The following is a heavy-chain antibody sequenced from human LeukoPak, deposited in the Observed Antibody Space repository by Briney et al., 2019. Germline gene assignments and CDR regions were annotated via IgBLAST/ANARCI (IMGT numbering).Heavy chain of an antibody. CDR2: TYYRSTWYN. V-gene: IGHV6-1*01. J-gene: IGHJ5*02. CDR3: ARRLTQYDCFDP. CDR1: GDSVSSNSAA. D-gene: IGHD2-2*01. Sequence: SQTLSLTCAVSGDSVSSNSAAWNWIRQSPSRGLEWLGRTYYRSTWYNNYAVSVRGRITVNPDTSKNQFSLHLNSVTPEDTAVYYCARRLTQYDCFDPWGQGILVTVSS.